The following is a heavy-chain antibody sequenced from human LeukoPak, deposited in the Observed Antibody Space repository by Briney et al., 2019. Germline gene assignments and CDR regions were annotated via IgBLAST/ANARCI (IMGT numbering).Heavy chain of an antibody. D-gene: IGHD2-2*01. CDR2: INPNSGGT. Sequence: ASVKVSCTASGYTFTGYYMHWVRQAPGQGLEWMGWINPNSGGTNYAQKFQGRVTMTRDTSISTAYMELSRLRSDDTAVYYCAREPASLSSTISNDYWGQGTLVTVSS. J-gene: IGHJ4*02. V-gene: IGHV1-2*02. CDR3: AREPASLSSTISNDY. CDR1: GYTFTGYY.